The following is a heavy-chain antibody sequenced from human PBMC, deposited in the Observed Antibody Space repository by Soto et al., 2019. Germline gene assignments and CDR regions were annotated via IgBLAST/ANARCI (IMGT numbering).Heavy chain of an antibody. V-gene: IGHV1-69*06. CDR3: AGSGRAGGMGV. CDR2: IIPIFGTA. CDR1: GGTFSSYA. Sequence: QVQPVQSGAEVKKPGSSVKVSCKASGGTFSSYAISWVRQAPGQGLEWMGGIIPIFGTANYAKKFHGRVTITTDKSTSTGYMEMSSMRSEDTTFYYCAGSGRAGGMGVWGQGNTVTVS. J-gene: IGHJ6*02. D-gene: IGHD1-26*01.